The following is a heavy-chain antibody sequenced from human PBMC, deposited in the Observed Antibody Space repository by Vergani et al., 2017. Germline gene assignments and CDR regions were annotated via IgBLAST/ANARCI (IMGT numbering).Heavy chain of an antibody. J-gene: IGHJ4*02. V-gene: IGHV3-53*01. CDR3: ARENYYDSRGYDY. CDR1: GFTVSSNY. CDR2: IYSGGST. Sequence: EVQLVESGGGLIQPGGSLRLSCAASGFTVSSNYMSWVRQAPGKGLEWVSVIYSGGSTYYADSVKGRFTITRDNSKNTLYLQMNSLRAEDTAVYYCARENYYDSRGYDYWGQGTLVTVSS. D-gene: IGHD3-22*01.